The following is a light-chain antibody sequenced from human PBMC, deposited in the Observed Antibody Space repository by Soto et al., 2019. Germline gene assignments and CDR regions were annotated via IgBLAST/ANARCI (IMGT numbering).Light chain of an antibody. Sequence: QSALTQPPSVSGAPGQRVTISCTGSSSNIGSFDVHWHQQVPGTAPKLLIYGNSIRPSGVPDRFSGSKSGTSASLAITGLQPEDETDYYCQTYDTSLSGYVFGSGTKVTAL. CDR2: GNS. CDR3: QTYDTSLSGYV. V-gene: IGLV1-40*01. CDR1: SSNIGSFD. J-gene: IGLJ1*01.